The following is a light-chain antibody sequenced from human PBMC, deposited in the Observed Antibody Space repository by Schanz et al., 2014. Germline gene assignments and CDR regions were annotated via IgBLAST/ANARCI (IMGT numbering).Light chain of an antibody. J-gene: IGKJ2*01. Sequence: DIQMPQSPSSLSASVGDRVTITCRASQTINRYLNWYQQKPGKAPKLLIYAASSLQSGVPSRFSGSGSETDFTLTISKLEPEDFAVYYCQQYGTSHGVTFGQGTKLEI. CDR2: AAS. CDR3: QQYGTSHGVT. CDR1: QTINRY. V-gene: IGKV1-39*01.